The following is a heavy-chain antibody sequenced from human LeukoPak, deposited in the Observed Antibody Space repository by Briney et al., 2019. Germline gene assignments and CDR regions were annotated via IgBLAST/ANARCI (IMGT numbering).Heavy chain of an antibody. CDR3: ARGTGGAYDFWSGYSGASNFDY. CDR2: MNPNSGNT. D-gene: IGHD3-3*01. J-gene: IGHJ4*02. CDR1: GYTFTSYD. V-gene: IGHV1-8*03. Sequence: ASVKVSCKASGYTFTSYDINWVRQATGQGLEWMGWMNPNSGNTGYAQKFQGRVTITRNTSISTAYMELSSLRSEDTAVYYCARGTGGAYDFWSGYSGASNFDYWGQGTLVTVSS.